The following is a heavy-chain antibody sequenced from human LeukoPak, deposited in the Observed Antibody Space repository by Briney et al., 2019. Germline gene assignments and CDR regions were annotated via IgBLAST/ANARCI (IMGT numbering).Heavy chain of an antibody. CDR1: GYSFTTSW. Sequence: GESLKISCRTSGYSFTTSWIGWLRQRPGKGLEWMAIIYPADSGTKYSPSLQDQVTISVDKSISTAYLQWSSMKGSDSAMYYCARQRIAGYYFDYWGQGTLVTVSS. CDR2: IYPADSGT. CDR3: ARQRIAGYYFDY. J-gene: IGHJ4*02. D-gene: IGHD6-13*01. V-gene: IGHV5-51*01.